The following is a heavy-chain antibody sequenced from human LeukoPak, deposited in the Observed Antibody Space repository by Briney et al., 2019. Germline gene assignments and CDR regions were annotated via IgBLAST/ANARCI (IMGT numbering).Heavy chain of an antibody. V-gene: IGHV3-30*18. CDR2: ISYDGSNK. J-gene: IGHJ4*02. CDR3: AKDLSMVATRYYFDY. Sequence: GRSLRLSCAASGFTFSSYGMHWVRQAPGKGLEWVAVISYDGSNKYYADSMKGRFTISRDNSKNTLYLQMNSLRAEDTAVYYCAKDLSMVATRYYFDYWGQGTLVTVSS. CDR1: GFTFSSYG. D-gene: IGHD5-12*01.